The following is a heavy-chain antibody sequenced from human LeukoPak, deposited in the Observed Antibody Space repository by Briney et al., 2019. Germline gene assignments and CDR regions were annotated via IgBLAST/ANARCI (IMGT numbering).Heavy chain of an antibody. J-gene: IGHJ4*02. CDR3: ASNYYGSGSYYPYYFDY. D-gene: IGHD3-10*01. Sequence: SETLSLTCTVSGGSISSSSYYWGWIRQPPGKGLEWIGSIYYSGSTYYNPSLKSRVTISVDTSKNQFPLKLSSVTAADTAVYYCASNYYGSGSYYPYYFDYWGQGTLVTVSS. V-gene: IGHV4-39*01. CDR1: GGSISSSSYY. CDR2: IYYSGST.